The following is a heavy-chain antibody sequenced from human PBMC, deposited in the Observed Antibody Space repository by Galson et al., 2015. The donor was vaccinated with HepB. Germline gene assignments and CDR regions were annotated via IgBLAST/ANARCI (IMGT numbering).Heavy chain of an antibody. CDR1: GYTVTSYA. D-gene: IGHD3-3*01. V-gene: IGHV7-4-1*02. Sequence: SVKVSCKASGYTVTSYAMNWVRQAPGQGLEWMGWINTNTGNPTYAQGFTGRFVFSLDTSVNTAYLQISSLKAEDTAIYYCARGGSGYSLSDWGQGTLVTVSS. CDR3: ARGGSGYSLSD. J-gene: IGHJ4*02. CDR2: INTNTGNP.